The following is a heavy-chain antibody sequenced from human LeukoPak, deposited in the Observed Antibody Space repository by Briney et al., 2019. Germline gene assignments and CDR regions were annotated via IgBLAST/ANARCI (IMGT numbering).Heavy chain of an antibody. V-gene: IGHV3-21*01. CDR2: ISSSSSYI. Sequence: SGGSLRLSCAASGFTFSSYSMNWVRQAPGKGLEWVSSISSSSSYIYYADSVKGRFTISRDNAKNSLYLQMNSLRAEDTAVYYCAREEEFYDSSGYYLGDDYWGQGTLVTVSS. D-gene: IGHD3-22*01. CDR3: AREEEFYDSSGYYLGDDY. J-gene: IGHJ4*02. CDR1: GFTFSSYS.